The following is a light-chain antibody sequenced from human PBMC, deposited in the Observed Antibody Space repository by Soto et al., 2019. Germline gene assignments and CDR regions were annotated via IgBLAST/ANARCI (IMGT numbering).Light chain of an antibody. CDR3: SSYSPSTPSYV. CDR2: HVT. CDR1: SVDVGDYNS. Sequence: QSALTQPASVSGSPGQSITISCTGSSVDVGDYNSVSWYQQHPGKAPKVMIYHVTIRASGVSNRFSGSKSGNTASLTISGLQAEDEADYYCSSYSPSTPSYVFGTGTKLTVL. V-gene: IGLV2-14*03. J-gene: IGLJ1*01.